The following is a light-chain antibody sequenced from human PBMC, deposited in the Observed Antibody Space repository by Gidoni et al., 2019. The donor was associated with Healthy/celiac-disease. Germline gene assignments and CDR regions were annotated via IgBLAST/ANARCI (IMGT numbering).Light chain of an antibody. Sequence: PKLLIYKASSVESGVPSRFSGSGSGTEFTLTISSLQPDDFAIYYCQQYNSYSLTFGHGTKVEIK. CDR2: KAS. V-gene: IGKV1-5*03. J-gene: IGKJ1*01. CDR3: QQYNSYSLT.